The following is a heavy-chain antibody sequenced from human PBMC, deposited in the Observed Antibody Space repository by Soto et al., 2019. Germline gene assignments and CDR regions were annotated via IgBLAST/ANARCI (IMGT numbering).Heavy chain of an antibody. J-gene: IGHJ4*02. Sequence: EVQLVESGGGLVQPGGSLRLSCAASGFTFSSYSMNWVRQAPGKGLEWVSYISSSSSTIYYAVTVKGRITISRDNAKNSLYLQMNSLRDEDTAVYYCARDRPYLPIPHFDYWGQGTLVTVSS. V-gene: IGHV3-48*02. CDR1: GFTFSSYS. CDR3: ARDRPYLPIPHFDY. CDR2: ISSSSSTI. D-gene: IGHD2-2*02.